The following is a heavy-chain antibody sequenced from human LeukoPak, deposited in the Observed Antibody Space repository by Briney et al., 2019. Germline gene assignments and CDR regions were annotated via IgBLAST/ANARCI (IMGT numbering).Heavy chain of an antibody. V-gene: IGHV1-69*05. Sequence: SVKVSCKASGGTFSSHAISWVRQAPGQGLEWVGGIIPIFGTTNYAQKFQGRVTITTDESTSTGYMELRSLSSDDAAVYYCARGDSGYDYGFDNWGQGTLVTVSS. CDR1: GGTFSSHA. D-gene: IGHD5-12*01. CDR3: ARGDSGYDYGFDN. CDR2: IIPIFGTT. J-gene: IGHJ4*02.